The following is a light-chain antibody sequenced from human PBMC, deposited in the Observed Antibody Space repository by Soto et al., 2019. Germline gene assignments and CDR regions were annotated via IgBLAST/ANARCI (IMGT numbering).Light chain of an antibody. J-gene: IGKJ1*01. CDR3: QQYGSSPPWT. Sequence: EIVLTQSPGTLSLSPGERATLCCGASQSVSSSYLAWYQQKPGQAPRLLIYGASSRATGLPDRFSGSGSGTDFTLTISRLEPEDFAVYYCQQYGSSPPWTFGQGTKVEIK. V-gene: IGKV3-20*01. CDR2: GAS. CDR1: QSVSSSY.